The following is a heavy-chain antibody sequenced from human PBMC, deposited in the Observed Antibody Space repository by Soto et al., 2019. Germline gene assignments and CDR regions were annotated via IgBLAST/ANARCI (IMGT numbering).Heavy chain of an antibody. CDR2: INWNGGST. J-gene: IGHJ6*02. Sequence: PGGSLRLSCAASGFTFDEYGMSWVRQAPGKGLEWVSGINWNGGSTGYADSVKGRFTISRDNAKNSLYLQMNSLRAEDTALYYCAGYYDFWSGYFRPHYGMDVWGQGTTVTVSS. CDR3: AGYYDFWSGYFRPHYGMDV. D-gene: IGHD3-3*01. CDR1: GFTFDEYG. V-gene: IGHV3-20*04.